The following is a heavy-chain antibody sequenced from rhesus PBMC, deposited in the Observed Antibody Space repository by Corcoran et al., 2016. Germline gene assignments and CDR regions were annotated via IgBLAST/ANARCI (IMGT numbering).Heavy chain of an antibody. J-gene: IGHJ4*01. Sequence: QVQLQESGPGRVKPSETLALTCVVSGGSFISNYWSWIRQPPGKGLEWIGRIYVSGGSTDSNPSLKSRFTISTDPSKTQFSLKLSSVTAADTAVYYCARDEGLGYSSWGVFAYWGQGVLVTVSS. CDR2: IYVSGGST. D-gene: IGHD6-13*01. V-gene: IGHV4-160*01. CDR3: ARDEGLGYSSWGVFAY. CDR1: GGSFISNY.